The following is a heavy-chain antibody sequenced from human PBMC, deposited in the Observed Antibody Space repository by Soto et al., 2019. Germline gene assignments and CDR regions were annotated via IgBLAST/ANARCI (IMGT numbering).Heavy chain of an antibody. Sequence: QPGGSLRLSCAASGFTFSTYSMNWVRQAPGKGLEWVSYISSSSSTIFYTDSVKGRFTVSRDNAKNSLYLQMNSLRAEDTAVYYCGGPKDSYDSSGTSGYWGQGSLVTVAS. V-gene: IGHV3-48*01. J-gene: IGHJ4*02. D-gene: IGHD3-22*01. CDR2: ISSSSSTI. CDR1: GFTFSTYS. CDR3: GGPKDSYDSSGTSGY.